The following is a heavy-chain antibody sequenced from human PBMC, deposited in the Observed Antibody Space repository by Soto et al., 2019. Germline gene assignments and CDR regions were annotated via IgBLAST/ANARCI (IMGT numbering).Heavy chain of an antibody. Sequence: SETLSLTCSVSGGFINSGGYSWSWIRQPPGKGLEWIGYIYPTGMTSHNPSLKSRVTISIDRSKKQFSLKLTSVTAADTAIYYCVRDRGGGSGIYYQSLGLDVWGQGTAVTVSS. D-gene: IGHD3-10*01. CDR1: GGFINSGGYS. CDR2: IYPTGMT. V-gene: IGHV4-30-2*01. J-gene: IGHJ6*02. CDR3: VRDRGGGSGIYYQSLGLDV.